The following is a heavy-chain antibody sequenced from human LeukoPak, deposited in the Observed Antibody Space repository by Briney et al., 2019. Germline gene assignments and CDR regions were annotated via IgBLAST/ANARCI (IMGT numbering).Heavy chain of an antibody. D-gene: IGHD1-7*01. CDR2: IYHSGST. J-gene: IGHJ4*02. CDR1: GGSISSSNW. CDR3: ARDSFYFDY. Sequence: SETLSLTCAVSGGSISSSNWWSWVRQPPVKGLEWIGEIYHSGSTYYNPSLKSRVTISVDTSKNQFSLKLSSVTAADTAVYYCARDSFYFDYWGQGTLVTVSS. V-gene: IGHV4-4*02.